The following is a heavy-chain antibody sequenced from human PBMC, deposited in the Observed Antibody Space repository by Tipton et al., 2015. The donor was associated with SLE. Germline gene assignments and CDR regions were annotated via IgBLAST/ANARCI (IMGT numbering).Heavy chain of an antibody. CDR3: ATVFSGGNWFDP. CDR1: GYTFTSYD. J-gene: IGHJ5*02. Sequence: QSGPEGKKPGASVKVSCKASGYTFTSYDINWVRQATGQGLEWMGWMNPNSGNTGYAQKFQGRVTMTRNTSISTAYMELSSLRSEDTAVYYCATVFSGGNWFDPWGQGTLVTVSS. V-gene: IGHV1-8*01. CDR2: MNPNSGNT. D-gene: IGHD3-10*01.